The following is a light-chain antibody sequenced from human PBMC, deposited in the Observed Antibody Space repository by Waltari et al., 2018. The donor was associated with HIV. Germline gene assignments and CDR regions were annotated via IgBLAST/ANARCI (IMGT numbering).Light chain of an antibody. CDR2: GAS. Sequence: EIVLTQSPGTLSLSPGERATLSCRASQSVSSNYLAWYQQKPGQAPRLVIYGASSRASGILDRFSGSGSGTDVTLTIHRLEPEDFAVYYCQKYGMSPWTFGQGTKVEIK. V-gene: IGKV3-20*01. J-gene: IGKJ1*01. CDR3: QKYGMSPWT. CDR1: QSVSSNY.